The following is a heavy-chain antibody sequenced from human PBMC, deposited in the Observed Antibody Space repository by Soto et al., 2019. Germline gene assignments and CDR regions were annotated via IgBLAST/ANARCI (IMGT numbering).Heavy chain of an antibody. CDR2: IIPVFGAA. V-gene: IGHV1-69*12. J-gene: IGHJ3*01. D-gene: IGHD5-12*01. CDR3: DRGAATKILVIMYVALES. Sequence: QVQLVQSGAEVKKPGSSVRVSCKASGATLDTFINYGITWVRQAPGQGLEWMGGIIPVFGAANHAQKFQGRVTIRADESTRAVKMALSSLRSDHTAVYYCDRGAATKILVIMYVALESWGQGTMVTVSS. CDR1: GATLDTFINYG.